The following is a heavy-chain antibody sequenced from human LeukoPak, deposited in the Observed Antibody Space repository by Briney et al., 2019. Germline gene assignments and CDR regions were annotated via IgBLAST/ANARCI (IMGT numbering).Heavy chain of an antibody. CDR2: TYYRGTT. J-gene: IGHJ5*02. CDR3: ARHAPGDIVVQIPAPTRWFDP. Sequence: SETLSLTCTVSGDSVSNNNYFWGWIRQPPGKGLEWIGSTYYRGTTYYNPSVESRVTIPADTSKNKLSLKLSSVTAADTAVYYCARHAPGDIVVQIPAPTRWFDPWGQGTLVTVSS. CDR1: GDSVSNNNYF. D-gene: IGHD2-15*01. V-gene: IGHV4-39*01.